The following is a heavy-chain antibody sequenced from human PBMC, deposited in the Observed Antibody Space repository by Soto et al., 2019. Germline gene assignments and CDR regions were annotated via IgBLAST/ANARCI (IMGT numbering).Heavy chain of an antibody. D-gene: IGHD2-2*01. J-gene: IGHJ5*02. CDR3: ARQGGIVVVPAALGWWFDP. V-gene: IGHV4-59*01. CDR2: IYYSGST. Sequence: PSETLSLTCTVSGGSISSYYWSWIRQPPGKGLEWIGYIYYSGSTNYNPSFKSRVTISVDTSKNQFSLKLSSVTAADTAVYYCARQGGIVVVPAALGWWFDPWGQGTLVTVSS. CDR1: GGSISSYY.